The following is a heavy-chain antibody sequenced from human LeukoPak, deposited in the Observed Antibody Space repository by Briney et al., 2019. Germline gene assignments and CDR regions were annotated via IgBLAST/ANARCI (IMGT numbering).Heavy chain of an antibody. V-gene: IGHV1-69*06. Sequence: SVKASCKASGGTFSSYATSWVRQAPGQGLEWMGGIIPIFGTANYAQKFQGRVTITADKSTSTAYMELSSLRSEDTAVYYCAREWFGEFIGGYYFDYWGQGTLVTVSS. J-gene: IGHJ4*02. D-gene: IGHD3-10*01. CDR3: AREWFGEFIGGYYFDY. CDR1: GGTFSSYA. CDR2: IIPIFGTA.